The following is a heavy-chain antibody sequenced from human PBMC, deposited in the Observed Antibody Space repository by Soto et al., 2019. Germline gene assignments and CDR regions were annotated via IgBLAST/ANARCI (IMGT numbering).Heavy chain of an antibody. J-gene: IGHJ4*02. CDR2: ISSSGSII. CDR1: GFTFSDYY. D-gene: IGHD3-22*01. Sequence: PGGSLRLSCAASGFTFSDYYMSWIRQAPGEGLEWVSYISSSGSIIYYADSVKGRLTISRDNAKNSLYLQMNSLRAEDTAVYYCARDLGYYESSGYFDFWGQGTLVTVSS. V-gene: IGHV3-11*01. CDR3: ARDLGYYESSGYFDF.